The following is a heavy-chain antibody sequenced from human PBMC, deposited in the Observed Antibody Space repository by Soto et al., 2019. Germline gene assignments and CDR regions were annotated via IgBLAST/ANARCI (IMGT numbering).Heavy chain of an antibody. CDR1: GGSFSCYY. CDR3: ARGLCSGGSCYPPSYYYYYGMDV. V-gene: IGHV4-34*01. Sequence: SETLSLTCAVYGGSFSCYYWSWVRQPPGKGLEWIGEINHSGSTNYNPSLKSRVTISVDTSKNQFSLKLSSVTAADTAVYYCARGLCSGGSCYPPSYYYYYGMDVWGQGTTVTVSS. J-gene: IGHJ6*02. CDR2: INHSGST. D-gene: IGHD2-15*01.